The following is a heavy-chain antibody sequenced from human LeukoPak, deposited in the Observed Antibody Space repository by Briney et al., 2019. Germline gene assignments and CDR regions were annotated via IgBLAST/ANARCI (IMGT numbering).Heavy chain of an antibody. Sequence: PGGSPRLSCAASGFTVSSDYISWVRQAPGKGLEWVSVIYSGGSTNYADSVRARFTISRDNSKNTVYLQMNSLRVEDTAVYYCARATLDNWGQGTLVTVSS. J-gene: IGHJ4*02. V-gene: IGHV3-53*01. CDR2: IYSGGST. CDR3: ARATLDN. CDR1: GFTVSSDY.